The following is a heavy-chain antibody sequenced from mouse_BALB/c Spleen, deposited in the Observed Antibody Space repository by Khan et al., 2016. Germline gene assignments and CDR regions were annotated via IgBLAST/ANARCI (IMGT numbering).Heavy chain of an antibody. Sequence: VQLQQSGPELVKPGASVKMSCKASGYTFTSYVMHWVKQKPGQGLEWIGYINPYNDGTKYNEKFKGKATLTSDKSSSTAYMELSSLTSEDSAVYYCARGGLIYYYGRKDYWCQGTTLTVSS. CDR3: ARGGLIYYYGRKDY. CDR2: INPYNDGT. CDR1: GYTFTSYV. J-gene: IGHJ2*01. V-gene: IGHV1S136*01. D-gene: IGHD1-1*01.